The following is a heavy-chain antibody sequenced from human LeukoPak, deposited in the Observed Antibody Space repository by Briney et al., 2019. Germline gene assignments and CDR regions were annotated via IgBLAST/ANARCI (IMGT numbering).Heavy chain of an antibody. CDR3: ATRGTSATKYFAD. CDR2: ITAGGSNT. V-gene: IGHV3-23*01. J-gene: IGHJ4*02. D-gene: IGHD1-1*01. Sequence: GGSLRLSCGASGFTFSSFVMSWVRQTPGKGLEWFATITAGGSNTYYADSVKGRFTISRDNSKNTLHLQMNSLRAEDTAVYYCATRGTSATKYFADWGQGTLVSVSS. CDR1: GFTFSSFV.